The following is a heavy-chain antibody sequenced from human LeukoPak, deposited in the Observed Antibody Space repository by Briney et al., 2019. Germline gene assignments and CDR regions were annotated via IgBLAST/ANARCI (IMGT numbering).Heavy chain of an antibody. Sequence: SETLSLTCTVSGGSISRYHWSWIRQPPGKGLEWIGYIYYSGSTNYNPSLKSRVTISVDTSKNQFSLKLSSVTAADTAVYYCARTPSGVAAAGTEYYFDYWGQGTLVTVSS. CDR3: ARTPSGVAAAGTEYYFDY. CDR2: IYYSGST. D-gene: IGHD6-13*01. J-gene: IGHJ4*02. CDR1: GGSISRYH. V-gene: IGHV4-59*08.